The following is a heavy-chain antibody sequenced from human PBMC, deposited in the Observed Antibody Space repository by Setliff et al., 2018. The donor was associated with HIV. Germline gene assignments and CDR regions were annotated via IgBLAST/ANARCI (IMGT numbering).Heavy chain of an antibody. Sequence: SETLSLTCTVSGGSISSGYYWGWIRQPPGKGLEWIGSIYYSGTTKYNPSLKSRVTISVDTSKNQFSLKLSSVTAADTAMYYCARDKEDDYGDYNWFDPWGQGTLVTVSS. CDR2: IYYSGTT. V-gene: IGHV4-38-2*02. D-gene: IGHD4-17*01. CDR3: ARDKEDDYGDYNWFDP. CDR1: GGSISSGYY. J-gene: IGHJ5*02.